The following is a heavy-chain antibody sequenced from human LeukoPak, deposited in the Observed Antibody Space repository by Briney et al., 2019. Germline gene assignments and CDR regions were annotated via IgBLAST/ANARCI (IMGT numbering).Heavy chain of an antibody. Sequence: GASVKVSCKASGYTFTSYGISWVRQAPGQGLEWMGWISANNGDTDYPPKLQDRVTMTTDTYTSTAYMELRSLGSDDTAMYYCARESHETREDYWGQGTLVTVSS. CDR1: GYTFTSYG. J-gene: IGHJ4*02. CDR2: ISANNGDT. V-gene: IGHV1-18*01. CDR3: ARESHETREDY. D-gene: IGHD1-1*01.